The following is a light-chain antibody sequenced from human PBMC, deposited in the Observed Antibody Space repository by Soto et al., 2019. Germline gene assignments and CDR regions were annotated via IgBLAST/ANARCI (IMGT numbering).Light chain of an antibody. CDR1: QGISSY. J-gene: IGKJ2*01. V-gene: IGKV1-8*01. CDR2: AAS. Sequence: AIRMTQSPSSFSASTGDRVTITCRASQGISSYLAWYQQKPGKAPKLLIYAASTWQSGVPSRFSGSGSGTDFTPTISCLQSEDFATYCCQQYYSYPYTFGQGTKLEIK. CDR3: QQYYSYPYT.